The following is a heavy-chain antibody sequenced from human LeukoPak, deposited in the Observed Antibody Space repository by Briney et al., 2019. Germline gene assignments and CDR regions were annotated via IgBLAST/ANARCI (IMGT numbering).Heavy chain of an antibody. CDR1: GYTFATYY. J-gene: IGHJ6*02. CDR2: INPSDGST. CDR3: ARDQGVPPFYYYGMDV. V-gene: IGHV1-46*01. Sequence: ASVKVSCKASGYTFATYYMHWVRQAPGQGLEWMGIINPSDGSTTYAQKFQGRVTMTRDTSTSTAYMELRSLRSDDTAVYYCARDQGVPPFYYYGMDVWGQGTTVTVSS. D-gene: IGHD3-16*01.